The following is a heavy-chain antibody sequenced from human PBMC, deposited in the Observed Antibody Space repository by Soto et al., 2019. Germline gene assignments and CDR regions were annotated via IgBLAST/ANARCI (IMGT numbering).Heavy chain of an antibody. CDR3: ARFGNPPYYHDRMDV. Sequence: LGESLKISRKGSGYSFTSYWISWVRQMPGKGLEWMGRIDPSDSYTNYSPSFQAHVTISADKSISTAYLQWSNLKASNTAMYFFARFGNPPYYHDRMDVWGQGTTVTVSS. CDR1: GYSFTSYW. J-gene: IGHJ6*02. V-gene: IGHV5-10-1*01. CDR2: IDPSDSYT. D-gene: IGHD3-10*01.